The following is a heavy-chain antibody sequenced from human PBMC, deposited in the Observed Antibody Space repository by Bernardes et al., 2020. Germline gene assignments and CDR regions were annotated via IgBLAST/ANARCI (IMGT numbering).Heavy chain of an antibody. Sequence: GGSLRLSCAASGFTFSSYWMSWVRQAPGKGLEWVANIKQDGSEKYYVDSVKGRFTISRDNAKNSLYLQMNSLRAEDTAVYYCATSTLSGSYRPFDYWGQGTLVTVSS. D-gene: IGHD1-26*01. CDR2: IKQDGSEK. V-gene: IGHV3-7*03. CDR3: ATSTLSGSYRPFDY. CDR1: GFTFSSYW. J-gene: IGHJ4*02.